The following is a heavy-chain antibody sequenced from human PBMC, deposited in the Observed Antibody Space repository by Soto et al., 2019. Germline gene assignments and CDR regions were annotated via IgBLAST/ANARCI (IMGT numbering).Heavy chain of an antibody. CDR2: LHYTGSD. CDR3: ARSGHTFAGVV. Sequence: PSETLSLTCSVSGASMNDYYGSWIRQSPGKGLEHIGYLHYTGSDNYNPSLKNRVTLSMDTSKNQFSLKLSSVTAADTAIYYCARSGHTFAGVVWGQGILVTVSS. CDR1: GASMNDYY. V-gene: IGHV4-59*01. J-gene: IGHJ4*02. D-gene: IGHD3-16*01.